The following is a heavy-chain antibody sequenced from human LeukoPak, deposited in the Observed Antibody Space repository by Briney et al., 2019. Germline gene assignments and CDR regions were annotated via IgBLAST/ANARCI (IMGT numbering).Heavy chain of an antibody. J-gene: IGHJ4*02. V-gene: IGHV4-59*08. D-gene: IGHD6-19*01. Sequence: SETLSLTCTVSGVFSNNYWSWIRQPPGKGLEWIGYMYYSGSTSYNPSLKRRVTISVDTSKSQFSLKLRSVTAADTAVYYCARASGGWYGLFDYWGQGTLVTVSS. CDR3: ARASGGWYGLFDY. CDR1: GVFSNNY. CDR2: MYYSGST.